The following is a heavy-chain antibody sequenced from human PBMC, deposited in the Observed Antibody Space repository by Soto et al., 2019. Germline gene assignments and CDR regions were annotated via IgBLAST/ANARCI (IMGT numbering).Heavy chain of an antibody. D-gene: IGHD3-3*01. V-gene: IGHV5-51*01. CDR3: ARLRLSDFWSGSTGDYGMDV. CDR1: GYSFTSYW. J-gene: IGHJ6*02. Sequence: GESLKISCXGSGYSFTSYWIGWVRQMPGKGLEWMGIIYPGDSDTRYSPSFQGQVTISADKSISTAYLQWSSLKASDTAMYYCARLRLSDFWSGSTGDYGMDVWGQGTTVTVSS. CDR2: IYPGDSDT.